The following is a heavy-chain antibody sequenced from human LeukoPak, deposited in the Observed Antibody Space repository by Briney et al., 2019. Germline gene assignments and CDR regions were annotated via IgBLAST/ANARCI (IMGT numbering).Heavy chain of an antibody. V-gene: IGHV4-34*01. Sequence: SETLSLTCAVYGGSFSDYYWSWVRQPPGKGLEWIGEINHSGSTNYSPSLKSRVTMSVDTSKNQFSLKLSSVTAADTSVYYCARGAYNIGGGDYFGHWGQGTLVTVSP. CDR1: GGSFSDYY. J-gene: IGHJ4*02. D-gene: IGHD1-26*01. CDR3: ARGAYNIGGGDYFGH. CDR2: INHSGST.